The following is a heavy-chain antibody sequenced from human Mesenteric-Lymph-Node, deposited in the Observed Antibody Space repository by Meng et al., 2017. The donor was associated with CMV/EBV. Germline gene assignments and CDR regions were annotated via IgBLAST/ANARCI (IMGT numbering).Heavy chain of an antibody. D-gene: IGHD3-10*01. V-gene: IGHV3-7*01. CDR2: IKEDGNDK. CDR1: GFTFSTYW. Sequence: GGSLRLSCAASGFTFSTYWISWVRQAPGKGLEWLANIKEDGNDKNYVDSVKGRFTISRDNAKSSLYLQMNSLRAEDTAMYYCARDRGFLQFDYWGQGTLVTVSS. J-gene: IGHJ4*02. CDR3: ARDRGFLQFDY.